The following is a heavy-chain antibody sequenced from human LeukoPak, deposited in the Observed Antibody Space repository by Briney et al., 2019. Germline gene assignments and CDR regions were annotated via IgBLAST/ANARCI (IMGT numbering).Heavy chain of an antibody. CDR1: GGSINSGGYY. Sequence: SQTLSLTCTVSGGSINSGGYYWSWIRQHPGKGLEWIGYIYYSGSTNYNPSLKSRVTISVDTSKNQFSLKLSSVTAADTAVYYCARETMGDFFDYWGQGTLVTVSS. CDR2: IYYSGST. CDR3: ARETMGDFFDY. J-gene: IGHJ4*02. V-gene: IGHV4-61*08. D-gene: IGHD3-10*01.